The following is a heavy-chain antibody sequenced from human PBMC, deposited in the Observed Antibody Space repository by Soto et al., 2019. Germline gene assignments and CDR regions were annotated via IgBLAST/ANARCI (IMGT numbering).Heavy chain of an antibody. D-gene: IGHD2-8*01. J-gene: IGHJ4*02. V-gene: IGHV1-69*01. CDR1: GGTLSGFA. CDR2: IIPLFGTA. CDR3: SANGEGVASAAVDI. Sequence: QVKLVQSGAEVKKPGSSLKVSGKASGGTLSGFAISGVRRAPGQGLEGMGGIIPLFGTANYEEKFQDRVTTTADDNTTTAYMVLRSLISYDKAVYYCSANGEGVASAAVDIWGQGTLVTVSS.